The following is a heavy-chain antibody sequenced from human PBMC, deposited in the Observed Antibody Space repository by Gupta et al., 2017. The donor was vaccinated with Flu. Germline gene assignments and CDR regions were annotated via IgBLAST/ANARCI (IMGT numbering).Heavy chain of an antibody. Sequence: MNGVRKAPGKGLEGVSYISSDSNTIYYAESVKGRFNIARDNAKNSLYLQMNSLRAEDTAVYYCARVPCYSSNCVRHYISEDWGQGTLVTVSS. CDR2: ISSDSNTI. CDR3: ARVPCYSSNCVRHYISED. V-gene: IGHV3-48*01. J-gene: IGHJ4*02. D-gene: IGHD6-19*01.